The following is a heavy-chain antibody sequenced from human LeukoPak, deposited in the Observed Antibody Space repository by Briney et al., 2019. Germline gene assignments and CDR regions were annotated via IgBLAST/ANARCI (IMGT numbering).Heavy chain of an antibody. CDR2: INNNGGNT. CDR3: VKDGGDSGWYYHFDY. CDR1: GFTFRTYA. J-gene: IGHJ4*02. Sequence: GGPLRLSCSASGFTFRTYAMHWVRQAPGKGLEYVSGINNNGGNTNYVDSVKGRFTISRDNSKNTLYLQMSSLRAEDTAVYYCVKDGGDSGWYYHFDYWGQGTLVTVSS. D-gene: IGHD6-19*01. V-gene: IGHV3-64D*06.